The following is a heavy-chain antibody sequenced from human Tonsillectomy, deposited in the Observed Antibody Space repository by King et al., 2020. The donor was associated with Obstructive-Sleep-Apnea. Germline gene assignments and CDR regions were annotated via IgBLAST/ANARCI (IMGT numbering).Heavy chain of an antibody. Sequence: QLQESGPGLVKPSQTLSLTCTVSGGSISSGDYYWSWIRQPPGKGLEWIGYIYYSGSTYYNPSLKSRVTISVDTSKNQFSLKLSSVTAADTAVYYCARDRLGGSGSYSPGYYFDYWGQGTLVTVSS. CDR1: GGSISSGDYY. D-gene: IGHD3-10*01. J-gene: IGHJ4*02. V-gene: IGHV4-30-4*01. CDR3: ARDRLGGSGSYSPGYYFDY. CDR2: IYYSGST.